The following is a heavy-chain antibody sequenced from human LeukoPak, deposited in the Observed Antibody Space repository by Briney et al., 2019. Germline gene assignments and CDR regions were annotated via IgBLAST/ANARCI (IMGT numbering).Heavy chain of an antibody. J-gene: IGHJ1*01. CDR3: AKALIGTGGYFQH. D-gene: IGHD1-1*01. CDR1: GFTFSSHA. Sequence: PGGSLRLSCAAYGFTFSSHAMSWVRQAPGKGLEWVSSISSSGGSTYYADSVKGRFTISRDNSKNTLYLQMNSLRAEDTAVYYCAKALIGTGGYFQHWGHGTLVTVSS. CDR2: ISSSGGST. V-gene: IGHV3-23*01.